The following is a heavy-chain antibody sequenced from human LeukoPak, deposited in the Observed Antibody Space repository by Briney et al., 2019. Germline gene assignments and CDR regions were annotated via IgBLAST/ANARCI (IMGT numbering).Heavy chain of an antibody. D-gene: IGHD3-10*01. J-gene: IGHJ4*02. Sequence: PSETLSLTCAVYGGSFSGYYWSWIRQPAGKGLEWIGRIYTSGSTNYNPSLKSRVTMSVDTSKNQFSLKLSSVTAADTAVYYCARAKAVRGVITFDYWGQGTLVTVSS. CDR1: GGSFSGYY. CDR2: IYTSGST. CDR3: ARAKAVRGVITFDY. V-gene: IGHV4-59*10.